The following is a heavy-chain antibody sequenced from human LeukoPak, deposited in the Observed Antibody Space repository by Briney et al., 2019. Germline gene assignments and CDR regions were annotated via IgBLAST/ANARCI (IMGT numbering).Heavy chain of an antibody. CDR1: GGSISGYY. V-gene: IGHV4-4*07. Sequence: SETLSLTCTVSGGSISGYYWSWIRQPAGKGLGWIGRFYNSGSTKYNPSLKSRVTMSIDTSKNEFYLKLTSVTAADTAVYYCARGSYYGDHDYWGQGTLVTVSS. D-gene: IGHD4-17*01. CDR2: FYNSGST. CDR3: ARGSYYGDHDY. J-gene: IGHJ4*02.